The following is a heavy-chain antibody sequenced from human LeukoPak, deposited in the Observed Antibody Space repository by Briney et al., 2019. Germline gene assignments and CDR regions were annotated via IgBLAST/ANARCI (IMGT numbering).Heavy chain of an antibody. V-gene: IGHV3-74*01. CDR2: IKSDGSAT. Sequence: PGGSLRLSCAASGFTFSNYAMSWVRQAPGKGLVWVSHIKSDGSATTYADSVKGRFTISRDNAKNTLYLQMNSLRAEDTAVYYCARGFSYNHFDYWGQGTLVTVSS. CDR1: GFTFSNYA. D-gene: IGHD5-24*01. CDR3: ARGFSYNHFDY. J-gene: IGHJ4*02.